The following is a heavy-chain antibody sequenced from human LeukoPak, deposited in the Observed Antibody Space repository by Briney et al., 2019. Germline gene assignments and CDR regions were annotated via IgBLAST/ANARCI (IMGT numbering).Heavy chain of an antibody. CDR3: AKDFAHSSGWYDYFDY. CDR1: GFTFSSYA. V-gene: IGHV3-23*01. J-gene: IGHJ4*02. D-gene: IGHD6-19*01. Sequence: GGSLRLPCAASGFTFSSYAMSWVRQAPGKGLEWVSAISGSGGSTYYADSVKGRFTISRDNSKNTLYLQMNSLRAEDTAVYYCAKDFAHSSGWYDYFDYWGQGTLVTVSS. CDR2: ISGSGGST.